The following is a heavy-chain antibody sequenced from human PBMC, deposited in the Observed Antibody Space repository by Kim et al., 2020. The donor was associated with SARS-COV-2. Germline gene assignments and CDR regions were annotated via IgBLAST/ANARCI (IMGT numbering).Heavy chain of an antibody. V-gene: IGHV3-21*01. Sequence: GGSLRLSCVGSGFPPESTSYNYFFSWVRQAPGKGLEWVSSISFSGRHKYYADSMKGRFTISRDNSKNSVKLQMNSLRTEDTGVYYCARDQASDDFDYYNHTDVWGQGTSVIVSS. J-gene: IGHJ6*02. CDR2: ISFSGRHK. CDR3: ARDQASDDFDYYNHTDV. D-gene: IGHD1-26*01. CDR1: GFPPESTSYNYF.